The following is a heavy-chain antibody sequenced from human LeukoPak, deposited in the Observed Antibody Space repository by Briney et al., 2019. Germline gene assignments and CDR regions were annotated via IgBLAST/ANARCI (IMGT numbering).Heavy chain of an antibody. D-gene: IGHD2-2*01. J-gene: IGHJ4*02. V-gene: IGHV3-66*03. Sequence: GGSLRLSCAASGFTVRDSYMSWVRQAPGKRLEWVSFIYVSGTTFYAASVKGRFTISRDNSKNTLYLQMNSLRAEDTAVYYCAKDSGGYCSSTSCYGFLDYWGQGTLVTVSS. CDR1: GFTVRDSY. CDR2: IYVSGTT. CDR3: AKDSGGYCSSTSCYGFLDY.